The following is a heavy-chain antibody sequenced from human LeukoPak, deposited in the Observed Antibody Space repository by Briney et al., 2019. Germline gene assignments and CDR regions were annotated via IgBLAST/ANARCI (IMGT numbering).Heavy chain of an antibody. CDR1: GFTFSAYN. D-gene: IGHD1-26*01. J-gene: IGHJ6*03. CDR2: ITSSSSYI. V-gene: IGHV3-21*01. Sequence: GGSLRLSCAASGFTFSAYNMNWVRQAPGEGLEWLSSITSSSSYIYYADSVKGRFTISRDNAKNSLYLQMNSLRDEDTAVYYCAGDPYSGSYGDYYYYYMDVWGKGTTVTISS. CDR3: AGDPYSGSYGDYYYYYMDV.